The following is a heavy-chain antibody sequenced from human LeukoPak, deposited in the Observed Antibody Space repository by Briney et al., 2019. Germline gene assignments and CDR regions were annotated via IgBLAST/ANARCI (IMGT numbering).Heavy chain of an antibody. CDR3: ARAVGDSSSWRYYYYGMDV. J-gene: IGHJ6*02. CDR2: IFHTGST. V-gene: IGHV4-59*01. Sequence: SETLSLTCYVSNGSITTYYWTWIRQPPGKGLEWIGQIFHTGSTNYNPSLKSRVTISVDTSKNQFSLKLSSVTAADTAVYYCARAVGDSSSWRYYYYGMDVWGQGTTVTVSS. D-gene: IGHD6-13*01. CDR1: NGSITTYY.